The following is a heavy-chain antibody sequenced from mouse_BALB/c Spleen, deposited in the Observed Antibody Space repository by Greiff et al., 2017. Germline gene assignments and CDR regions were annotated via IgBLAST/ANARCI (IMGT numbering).Heavy chain of an antibody. CDR1: GYTFTSYW. D-gene: IGHD2-4*01. CDR3: TRGYYDYDYFDY. V-gene: IGHV1-5*01. CDR2: IYPGNSDT. Sequence: EVQLQESGTVLARPGASVKMSCKASGYTFTSYWMHWVKQRPGQGLEWIGAIYPGNSDTSYNQKFKGKAKLTAVTSTSTAYMELSSLTNEDSAVYYCTRGYYDYDYFDYWGQGTTLTVSS. J-gene: IGHJ2*01.